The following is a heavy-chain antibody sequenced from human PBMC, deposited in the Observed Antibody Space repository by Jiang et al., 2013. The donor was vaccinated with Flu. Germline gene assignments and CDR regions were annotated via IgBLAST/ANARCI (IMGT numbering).Heavy chain of an antibody. Sequence: SGAEVKKPGSSVKVSCKASGGTFSSYAISWVRQAPGQGLEWMGRIIPILGIANYAQKFQGRVTITADKSTSTAYMELSSLRSEDTAVYYCARGIYDSTAFDIWGQGTWSPSLQ. J-gene: IGHJ3*02. D-gene: IGHD3-22*01. CDR3: ARGIYDSTAFDI. CDR2: IIPILGIA. CDR1: GGTFSSYA. V-gene: IGHV1-69*04.